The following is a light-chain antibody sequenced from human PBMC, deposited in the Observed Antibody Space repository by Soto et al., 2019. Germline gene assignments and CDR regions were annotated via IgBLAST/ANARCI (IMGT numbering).Light chain of an antibody. Sequence: QPVLTQPPSVSGAPGQRVTISCTGSSSNIGAGYDVHWYQQLPGTAPKLLIYGNTNRPSGVPDRFSGSKSGTSASLAITGLQAEDEADYYCQPQDTSLSGYVFGTGTKLTVL. V-gene: IGLV1-40*01. CDR1: SSNIGAGYD. CDR3: QPQDTSLSGYV. CDR2: GNT. J-gene: IGLJ1*01.